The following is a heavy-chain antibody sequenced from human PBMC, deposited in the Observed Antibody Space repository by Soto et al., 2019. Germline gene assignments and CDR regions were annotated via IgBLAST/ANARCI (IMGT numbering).Heavy chain of an antibody. V-gene: IGHV1-3*01. Sequence: GASVKVSCKASGYTFTSYAMHWVRQAPGQRLEWMGWINAGNGNTKYPQKFQGRVTITRDTSASTAYMELSSLRTEDTAVYYCARTLVGATPADYWGQGTLVTVSS. CDR1: GYTFTSYA. CDR2: INAGNGNT. CDR3: ARTLVGATPADY. J-gene: IGHJ4*02. D-gene: IGHD1-26*01.